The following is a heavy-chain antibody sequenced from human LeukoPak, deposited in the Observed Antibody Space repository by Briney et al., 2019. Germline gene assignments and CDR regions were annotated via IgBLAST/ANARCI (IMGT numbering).Heavy chain of an antibody. V-gene: IGHV4-59*08. CDR3: ARPRTGLHTFDI. Sequence: SETLSLTCTVSGGSISSYYWSWIRQPPGKGLEWIGYIYYSGSTNYNPSLKRRLTISVDTSKNEFSLKLTSVTAADTAVYYCARPRTGLHTFDIWGQGTVVTVSS. CDR2: IYYSGST. J-gene: IGHJ3*02. CDR1: GGSISSYY.